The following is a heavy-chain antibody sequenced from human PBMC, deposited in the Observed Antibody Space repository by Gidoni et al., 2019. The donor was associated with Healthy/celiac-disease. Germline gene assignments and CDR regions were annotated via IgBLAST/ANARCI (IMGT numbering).Heavy chain of an antibody. V-gene: IGHV1-18*04. CDR1: GYTFTIYG. Sequence: QVQLVQSGAEVKKPGASVKASCKASGYTFTIYGISWVRQAPGQGLEWMGWISAYNGNTNYAQKRKGRVTMTTETSTSTAYMELRSLRSDDTAVYYCARDSEDIVVVPAAIRSAFDIWGQGTMVTVSS. D-gene: IGHD2-2*02. J-gene: IGHJ3*02. CDR3: ARDSEDIVVVPAAIRSAFDI. CDR2: ISAYNGNT.